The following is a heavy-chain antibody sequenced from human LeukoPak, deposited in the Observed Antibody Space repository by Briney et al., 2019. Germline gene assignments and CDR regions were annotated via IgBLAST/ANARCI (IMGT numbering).Heavy chain of an antibody. CDR2: IYAGDSDT. V-gene: IGHV5-51*01. D-gene: IGHD3-16*01. CDR1: GYSFTSYW. Sequence: PGESLKISCQDSGYSFTSYWIGWVRQMPGKGLEWMGFIYAGDSDTRYSPSFQGQVTISADKSISTAYLQWSSLKASDTAIYYCARTAYTRSYDYWGQGTLVTVSS. J-gene: IGHJ4*02. CDR3: ARTAYTRSYDY.